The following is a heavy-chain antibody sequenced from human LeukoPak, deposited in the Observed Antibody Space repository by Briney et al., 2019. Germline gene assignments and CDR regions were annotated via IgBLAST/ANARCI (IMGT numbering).Heavy chain of an antibody. CDR2: IYHSGST. D-gene: IGHD1-1*01. Sequence: PSGTLSLTCAVSGGSISSSNWWSWVRQPPGKGLEWIGEIYHSGSTNYSPSLKSRVTISLDKSKNQFSLNLTSVTAADTAVYYCARASHWNQLHYFDYWGQGTLVTVSS. CDR3: ARASHWNQLHYFDY. CDR1: GGSISSSNW. J-gene: IGHJ4*02. V-gene: IGHV4-4*02.